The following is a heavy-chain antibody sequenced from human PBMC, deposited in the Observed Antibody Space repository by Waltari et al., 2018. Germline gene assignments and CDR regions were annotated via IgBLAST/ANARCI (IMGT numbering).Heavy chain of an antibody. Sequence: QVQLQESGPGLVKPSETLSLTCTVSGYSISSGYYWGWIRQSPGKGLEWIGNIDEGGSTYYDPSLKSRVTISVDTSKNQFSLKLSSVTAADTAVYYCARFSSGSADYWGQGTLVSVSS. J-gene: IGHJ4*02. CDR3: ARFSSGSADY. CDR1: GYSISSGYY. D-gene: IGHD3-22*01. V-gene: IGHV4-38-2*02. CDR2: IDEGGST.